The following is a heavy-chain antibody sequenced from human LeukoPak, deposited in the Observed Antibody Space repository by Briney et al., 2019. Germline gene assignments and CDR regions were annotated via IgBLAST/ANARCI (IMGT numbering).Heavy chain of an antibody. CDR2: VSNSGGTT. Sequence: GGSLRLSCAASGFTFSSYGMSWLRQAPGKGLEWVSVVSNSGGTTYYADSVKGRFTISRDNSKNTLYLQMNSLRAEDTAVYYWARGHYDSVDYNYCTYWGQGTLVSVSS. CDR1: GFTFSSYG. D-gene: IGHD3-22*01. J-gene: IGHJ4*02. CDR3: ARGHYDSVDYNYCTY. V-gene: IGHV3-23*01.